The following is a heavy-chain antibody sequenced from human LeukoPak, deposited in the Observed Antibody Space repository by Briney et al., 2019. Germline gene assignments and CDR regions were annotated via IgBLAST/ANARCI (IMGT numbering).Heavy chain of an antibody. D-gene: IGHD5-12*01. CDR3: AGGAAWLHAYYYGMDV. CDR2: MWYDGSNK. V-gene: IGHV3-33*01. CDR1: GFTFSSDG. Sequence: PGGSLRLSCAASGFTFSSDGMHWVRQAPGKGLEWVAVMWYDGSNKYYADSVKGRFTISRDNSKNPLYLQMHSLRAEDTAVSYCAGGAAWLHAYYYGMDVWGQGTTVTVSS. J-gene: IGHJ6*02.